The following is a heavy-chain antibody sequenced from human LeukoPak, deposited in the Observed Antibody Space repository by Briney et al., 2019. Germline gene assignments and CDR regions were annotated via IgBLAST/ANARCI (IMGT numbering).Heavy chain of an antibody. V-gene: IGHV3-30*18. D-gene: IGHD2-2*01. CDR3: AKFAPAVRIWGLDY. Sequence: GRSLRLSCAASGFTFSSYGMHWVRQAPGKGLEWVAVISYDGSNKYYADSVKGRFTISRDNSKNTLYLQMNSLRAEDTAVYYCAKFAPAVRIWGLDYWGQGTLVTVSS. CDR1: GFTFSSYG. CDR2: ISYDGSNK. J-gene: IGHJ4*02.